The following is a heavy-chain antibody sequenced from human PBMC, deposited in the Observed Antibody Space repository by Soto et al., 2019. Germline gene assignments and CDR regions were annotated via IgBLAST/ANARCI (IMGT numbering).Heavy chain of an antibody. V-gene: IGHV4-39*01. J-gene: IGHJ5*01. Sequence: SETLSLTCTVSGVSIHNSHSFWGWIRQPPGKGLEFIGTVYYSGGAHCNSSLKSRVTISVDTANNQVSLRMRSLTAADTAVYYCGRVVEGATRHTDLDSWGQGTLVTVSS. CDR1: GVSIHNSHSF. CDR2: VYYSGGA. D-gene: IGHD2-21*01. CDR3: GRVVEGATRHTDLDS.